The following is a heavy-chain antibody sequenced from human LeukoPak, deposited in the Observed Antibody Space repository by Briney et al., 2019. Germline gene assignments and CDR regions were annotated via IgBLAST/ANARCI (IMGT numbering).Heavy chain of an antibody. D-gene: IGHD6-6*01. V-gene: IGHV3-30*04. CDR2: ISYDGSNK. CDR3: ARDRSSSSYGRGAFDY. Sequence: TGGSLRLSCAASGFTFSSYAMHWVRQAPGKGLEWVAVISYDGSNKYYADSVKGRFTISRDNSKNTLYLQMNSLRAEDTAVHYCARDRSSSSYGRGAFDYWGQGTLVTVSS. J-gene: IGHJ4*02. CDR1: GFTFSSYA.